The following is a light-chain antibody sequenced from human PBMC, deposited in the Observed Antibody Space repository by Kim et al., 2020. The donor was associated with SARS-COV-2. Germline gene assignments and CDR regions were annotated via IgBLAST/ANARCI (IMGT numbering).Light chain of an antibody. CDR1: NIGRKS. J-gene: IGLJ3*02. CDR3: QVWDSSSDHPRV. CDR2: YDS. Sequence: VSVAPGKTARIPCGGNNIGRKSVHWYQQKPGQAPVVVIYYDSDRPSGIPERFSGSNSGNTATLTISRVEAGDEADYYCQVWDSSSDHPRVFGGGTQLTVL. V-gene: IGLV3-21*04.